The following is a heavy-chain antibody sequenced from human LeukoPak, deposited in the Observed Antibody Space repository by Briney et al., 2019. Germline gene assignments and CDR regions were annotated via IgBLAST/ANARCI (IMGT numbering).Heavy chain of an antibody. J-gene: IGHJ4*02. Sequence: GGSLRLSCAASGFTFSSYGMHWVRQAPGKGLEWVAVISYDGSNKYYTDSVKGRFTISRDNSKNTLYLQMNSLRAEDTAVYYCAKDRPSTGLDYWGQGTLVTVSS. D-gene: IGHD1-1*01. V-gene: IGHV3-30*18. CDR2: ISYDGSNK. CDR1: GFTFSSYG. CDR3: AKDRPSTGLDY.